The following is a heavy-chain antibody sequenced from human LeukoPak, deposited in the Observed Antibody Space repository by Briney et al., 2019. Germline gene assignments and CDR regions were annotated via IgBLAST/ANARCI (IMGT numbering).Heavy chain of an antibody. D-gene: IGHD3-9*01. J-gene: IGHJ5*02. V-gene: IGHV3-23*01. Sequence: PGGSLRLSCAASGFTFSSYAMSWVRQAPGKGLEWVSAISGSGGSTYYADSVKGRFTISRDNSKNTLYLQMNSLRAEDTAVYYCAKSYYDILTGPPYDPWGQGTLVTVSS. CDR1: GFTFSSYA. CDR2: ISGSGGST. CDR3: AKSYYDILTGPPYDP.